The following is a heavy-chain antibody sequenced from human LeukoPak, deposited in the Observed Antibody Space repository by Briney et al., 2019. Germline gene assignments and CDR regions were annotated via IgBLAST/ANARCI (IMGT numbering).Heavy chain of an antibody. J-gene: IGHJ4*02. CDR3: AKDPGKAPITMVRGVIS. CDR1: GFTVSSNY. D-gene: IGHD3-10*01. CDR2: ISGSGGST. V-gene: IGHV3-23*01. Sequence: TGGSLRLSYAASGFTVSSNYMSWVRQAPGKGLEWVSAISGSGGSTYYADSVKGRFTISRDNSKNTLYLQMNSLRAEDTAVYYCAKDPGKAPITMVRGVISWGQGTLVTVSS.